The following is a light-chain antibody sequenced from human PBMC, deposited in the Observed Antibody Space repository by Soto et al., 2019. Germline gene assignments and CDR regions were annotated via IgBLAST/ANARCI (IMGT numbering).Light chain of an antibody. Sequence: DIHMTQSPSSLSASVGDIVTITCQASQDIGKYLNWYQQKPVQAPKVLISDASNLATGVQSRFSGSGSGRDFTFTISSLQPEDIATYYCKQYHNLPTCGQGTRLEIK. J-gene: IGKJ5*01. V-gene: IGKV1-33*01. CDR2: DAS. CDR3: KQYHNLPT. CDR1: QDIGKY.